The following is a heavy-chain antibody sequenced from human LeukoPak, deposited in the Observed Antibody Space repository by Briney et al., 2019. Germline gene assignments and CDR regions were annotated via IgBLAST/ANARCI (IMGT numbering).Heavy chain of an antibody. Sequence: SETLSLTCTVSGGSFSSYYWSWIRQPPGKGLEWIGYIYYSGSTNYNPSLKSRVTISVDTSKNQFSLKLSSVTAADTAVYYCARHGAQWELQNAFDIWGQGTMVTVSS. CDR2: IYYSGST. V-gene: IGHV4-59*08. CDR1: GGSFSSYY. CDR3: ARHGAQWELQNAFDI. D-gene: IGHD1-26*01. J-gene: IGHJ3*02.